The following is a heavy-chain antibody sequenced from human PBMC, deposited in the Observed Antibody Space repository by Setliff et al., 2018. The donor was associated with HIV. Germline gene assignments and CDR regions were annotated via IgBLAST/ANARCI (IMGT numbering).Heavy chain of an antibody. CDR1: GGTFTNHG. V-gene: IGHV1-69*05. D-gene: IGHD2-8*02. CDR3: ARVQVGDPYYSYYYMDV. J-gene: IGHJ6*03. CDR2: VIPMFGIT. Sequence: GASVKVSCKASGGTFTNHGIGWVRQAPGRRLEWLGGVIPMFGITNDGQKFQGRVAITTDESTSTVFMELRNLRSDDTAVYYCARVQVGDPYYSYYYMDVWGEGTTVTVSS.